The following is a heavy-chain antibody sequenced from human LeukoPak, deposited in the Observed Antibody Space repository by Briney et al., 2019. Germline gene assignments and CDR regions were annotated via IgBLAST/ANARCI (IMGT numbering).Heavy chain of an antibody. D-gene: IGHD5-18*01. J-gene: IGHJ6*03. V-gene: IGHV3-30*02. CDR2: IQYDRTNE. Sequence: PGGSLRLSCAASAFTFSSYGMHWVRQAPGKGLEWVAYIQYDRTNEQYAHSVKGRFRISRDNSNNILYLQMNSLRTEDTAVYYCARGVQLWSNYYYYMDVWGKGTTVTVSS. CDR3: ARGVQLWSNYYYYMDV. CDR1: AFTFSSYG.